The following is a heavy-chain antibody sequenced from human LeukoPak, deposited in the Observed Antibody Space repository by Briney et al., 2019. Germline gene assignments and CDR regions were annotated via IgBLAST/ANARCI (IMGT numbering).Heavy chain of an antibody. D-gene: IGHD3-16*02. Sequence: GASVKVSCKASGYTFTGYYMHWVRQAPGQGLEWMGRINPNSGGTNYAQKFQGRVTMTRDTSISTAYMELSRLRSDDTAVYYCARADGNYDYVWGSYLPFDYWGQGTLVTVSS. CDR1: GYTFTGYY. V-gene: IGHV1-2*06. CDR3: ARADGNYDYVWGSYLPFDY. J-gene: IGHJ4*02. CDR2: INPNSGGT.